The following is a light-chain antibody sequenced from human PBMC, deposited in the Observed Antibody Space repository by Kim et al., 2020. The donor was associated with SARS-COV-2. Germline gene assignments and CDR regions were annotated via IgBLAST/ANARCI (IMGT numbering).Light chain of an antibody. Sequence: DIQMTQSPSSLSASVGDRVTITCRASQSISSFLNWYQQKPGEAPKLLIYAASGLQSGVPSRFIGSGSGTDFTLTISSLQPEDFATYYCQQSYTTPRGTFGQGTKLEI. V-gene: IGKV1-39*01. CDR2: AAS. J-gene: IGKJ2*02. CDR3: QQSYTTPRGT. CDR1: QSISSF.